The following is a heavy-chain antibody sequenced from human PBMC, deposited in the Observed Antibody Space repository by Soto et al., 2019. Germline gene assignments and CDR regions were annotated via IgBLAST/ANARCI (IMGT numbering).Heavy chain of an antibody. J-gene: IGHJ3*02. V-gene: IGHV4-34*01. CDR2: INHSGST. CDR3: ARSPSIAARRYAFDI. Sequence: SETLSLTCAVYGGSFSGYYWSWIRQPPGKGLEWIGEINHSGSTNYNPSLKSRVTISVDTSKNQFSLKLSSVTAADTAVYYCARSPSIAARRYAFDIWGQGTMVTVSS. D-gene: IGHD6-6*01. CDR1: GGSFSGYY.